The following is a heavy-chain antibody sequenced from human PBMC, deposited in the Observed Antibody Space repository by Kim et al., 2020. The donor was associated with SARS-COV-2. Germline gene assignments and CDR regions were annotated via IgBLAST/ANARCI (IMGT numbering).Heavy chain of an antibody. Sequence: SETLSLTCTVSGGSISSYYWSWIRQPPVKGLEWIGYIYYSGSTNYNPSLKSRVTISVDTSKNQFSLKLSSVTAADTAVYYCARVRGITGTTDAFDIWGQGTMVTVSS. CDR3: ARVRGITGTTDAFDI. CDR1: GGSISSYY. V-gene: IGHV4-59*13. J-gene: IGHJ3*02. D-gene: IGHD1-7*01. CDR2: IYYSGST.